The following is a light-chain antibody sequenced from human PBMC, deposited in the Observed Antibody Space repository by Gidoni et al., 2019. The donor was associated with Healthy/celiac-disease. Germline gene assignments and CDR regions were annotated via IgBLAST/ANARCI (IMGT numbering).Light chain of an antibody. Sequence: DIQMTQSPSSLSASVGDSVTITCRASQSITNYLNWYQQRPGKAPKVLIYSASSLQSGVPSRFSGSRSGTDFTLTISSLQPEDFAAYYCQQTYSLPYTFGQGTNLEIK. J-gene: IGKJ2*01. CDR2: SAS. CDR3: QQTYSLPYT. V-gene: IGKV1-39*01. CDR1: QSITNY.